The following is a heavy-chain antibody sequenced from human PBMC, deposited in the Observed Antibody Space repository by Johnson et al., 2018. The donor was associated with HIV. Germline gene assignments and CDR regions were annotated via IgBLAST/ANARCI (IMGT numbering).Heavy chain of an antibody. Sequence: QVQLVESGGGLVKPGGSLRLSCAASGFTFSSYGMHWVRQAPGKGLEWVAFIRYDGSNKYYADSVKGRFTISRDNSKNTLYLQINSLRAEDTALYYCAKSVGSWGAVAGTDAFDIWGQGTMVTVSS. D-gene: IGHD6-19*01. CDR2: IRYDGSNK. V-gene: IGHV3-30*02. CDR1: GFTFSSYG. CDR3: AKSVGSWGAVAGTDAFDI. J-gene: IGHJ3*02.